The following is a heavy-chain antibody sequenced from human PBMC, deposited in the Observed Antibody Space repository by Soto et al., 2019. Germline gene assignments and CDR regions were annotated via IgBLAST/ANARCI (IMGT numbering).Heavy chain of an antibody. CDR3: ARTTAGFDY. V-gene: IGHV3-11*06. D-gene: IGHD6-25*01. CDR1: GSAFSDYS. CDR2: ISSSSSDT. J-gene: IGHJ4*01. Sequence: GGSLTFSGAAPGSAFSDYSMSWIRQAPGKGLEWVSYISSSSSDTNYADSVKGRFTISRDNAKNSLDLQMNSLRAKDTAAYYCARTTAGFDYWGRGRLVTVSS.